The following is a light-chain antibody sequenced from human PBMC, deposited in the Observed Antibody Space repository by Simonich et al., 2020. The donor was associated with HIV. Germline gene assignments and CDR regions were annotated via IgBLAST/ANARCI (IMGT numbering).Light chain of an antibody. CDR1: SSDVGGYNY. CDR3: SSYVGSNNWV. Sequence: QSALTQPASVSGSPGQSVTISCTGTSSDVGGYNYVSWYQQHPGKAPKLMIYEVSKRPSGVPDHFSGSKSGNTASLTVSGLQAEDEADYYCSSYVGSNNWVFGGGTKLTVL. CDR2: EVS. V-gene: IGLV2-8*01. J-gene: IGLJ3*02.